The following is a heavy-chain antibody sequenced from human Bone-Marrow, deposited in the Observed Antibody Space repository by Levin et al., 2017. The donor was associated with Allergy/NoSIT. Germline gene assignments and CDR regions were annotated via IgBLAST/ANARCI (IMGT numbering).Heavy chain of an antibody. CDR1: GFTFSDYS. J-gene: IGHJ3*01. V-gene: IGHV3-21*01. CDR2: ISSDSSDL. CDR3: VRGIIGDVRVAHKEAFDV. Sequence: GGSLKISCIVSGFTFSDYSIYWVRQAPGKGLEWISSISSDSSDLYYADSVKGRFTISRDNAKNSLNLQVSSLRAEDTAVYHCVRGIIGDVRVAHKEAFDVWGQGKMVTVSS. D-gene: IGHD2/OR15-2a*01.